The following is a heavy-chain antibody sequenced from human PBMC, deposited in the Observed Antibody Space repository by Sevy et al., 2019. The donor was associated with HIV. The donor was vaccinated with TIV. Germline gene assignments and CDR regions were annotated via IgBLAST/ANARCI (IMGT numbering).Heavy chain of an antibody. Sequence: ALRLSCAASGFTFSKYSMSWVRQPPGKGLEWVSTLSFGCGEINYADSVKGRFTISRDNSKSSVYLQMNNLRPEDTAVYYCAREGCTKPHDYWGQGTLVTVSS. CDR1: GFTFSKYS. CDR2: LSFGCGEI. D-gene: IGHD2-8*01. V-gene: IGHV3-23*01. J-gene: IGHJ4*02. CDR3: AREGCTKPHDY.